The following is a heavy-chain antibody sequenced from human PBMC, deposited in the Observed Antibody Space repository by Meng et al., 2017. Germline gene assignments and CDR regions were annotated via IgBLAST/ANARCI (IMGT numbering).Heavy chain of an antibody. Sequence: ASVTVSCKASGYTFTGYYMHWVRQAPGQGLEWMGRINPNSGGTNYAQKFQGRVTMTRDTSISTAYMELSRLRSDDTAVYYCARDDYDILTGYYRTLDYWGQGTLVTVSS. CDR1: GYTFTGYY. J-gene: IGHJ4*02. V-gene: IGHV1-2*06. CDR2: INPNSGGT. D-gene: IGHD3-9*01. CDR3: ARDDYDILTGYYRTLDY.